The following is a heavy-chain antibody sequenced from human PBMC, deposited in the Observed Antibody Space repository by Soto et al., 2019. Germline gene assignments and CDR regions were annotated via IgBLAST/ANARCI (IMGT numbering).Heavy chain of an antibody. Sequence: QAHLVESGGGVVQPGRSLRLSCAASGFTFTSYGMHWVRQAPGTRLEWVAVISYDGGLQHYADSVKGRFTISRDNSKNMVLLQRHSLRAEDTDVYSCVSERGYGHASVPYSWGQGTLVSVSS. CDR1: GFTFTSYG. V-gene: IGHV3-30*03. D-gene: IGHD5-18*01. J-gene: IGHJ4*02. CDR2: ISYDGGLQ. CDR3: VSERGYGHASVPYS.